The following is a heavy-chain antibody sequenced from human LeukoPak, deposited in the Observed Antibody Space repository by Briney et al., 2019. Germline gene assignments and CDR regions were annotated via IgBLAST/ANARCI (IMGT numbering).Heavy chain of an antibody. CDR2: IWYDGSSE. Sequence: GGSLGLPCGPSGFPSSRHGMHGAPRPPARGREGVAVIWYDGSSENYADSVEGRFTISRDNSKNTLYLQANSLRAEDTAVYYCARNDYRDSDLDYWGQGTLVTVSS. CDR3: ARNDYRDSDLDY. CDR1: GFPSSRHG. J-gene: IGHJ4*02. V-gene: IGHV3-33*01. D-gene: IGHD4-17*01.